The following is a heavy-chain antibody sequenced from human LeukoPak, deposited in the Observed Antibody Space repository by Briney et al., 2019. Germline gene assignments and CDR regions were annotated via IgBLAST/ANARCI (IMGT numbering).Heavy chain of an antibody. CDR1: GGSISSDDYY. J-gene: IGHJ3*02. V-gene: IGHV4-30-4*08. CDR3: ARRELLSTPDAFDI. Sequence: SETLSLTCTVSGGSISSDDYYWSWIRQHPGKGLEWIGYIYYSGSTYYSPSLKSRDTISVDTSKNQFSLKVSSVTAADTAVYYCARRELLSTPDAFDIWGQGTMVTVSS. D-gene: IGHD3-10*01. CDR2: IYYSGST.